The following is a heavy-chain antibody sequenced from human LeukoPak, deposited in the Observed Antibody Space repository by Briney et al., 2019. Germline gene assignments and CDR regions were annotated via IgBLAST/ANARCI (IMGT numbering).Heavy chain of an antibody. CDR1: GGSISSYY. Sequence: SETLSLTCTVSGGSISSYYWSWIRQPAGKGLEWIGRIYTSGGTNYNPSLKSRVTRSIDTSKNQFSLKLSSVTAADTAVYYCARDYYDSSGYYYALWGQGTLVTVSS. V-gene: IGHV4-4*07. CDR3: ARDYYDSSGYYYAL. CDR2: IYTSGGT. D-gene: IGHD3-22*01. J-gene: IGHJ4*02.